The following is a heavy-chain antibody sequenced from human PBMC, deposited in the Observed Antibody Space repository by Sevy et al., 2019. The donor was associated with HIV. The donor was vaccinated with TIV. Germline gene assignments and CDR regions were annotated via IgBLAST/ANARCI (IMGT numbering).Heavy chain of an antibody. CDR2: INYSGST. V-gene: IGHV4-59*01. CDR3: ARHTAVAATSFDY. Sequence: SETLSLTCAVSGGSIGTYCWSWIRQPPGKGLEWIAYINYSGSTKYNPSLKSRVTISIDTSRNQFSLTLSSVTAADTAVYYCARHTAVAATSFDYWGQGILVTVSS. CDR1: GGSIGTYC. J-gene: IGHJ4*02. D-gene: IGHD6-19*01.